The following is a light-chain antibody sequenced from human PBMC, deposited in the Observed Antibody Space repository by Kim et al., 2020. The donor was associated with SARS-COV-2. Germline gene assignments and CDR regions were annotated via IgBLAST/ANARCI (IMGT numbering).Light chain of an antibody. Sequence: SYELTQPPSVSVSPGQTASISCSGDKLGDRYAYWFQQKPGQSPVLVIYQDVRRPSGIPERFSAPNSGNTATLTISETQAMDEADYYCQAWDSGIVVFGGG. J-gene: IGLJ2*01. CDR1: KLGDRY. V-gene: IGLV3-1*01. CDR3: QAWDSGIVV. CDR2: QDV.